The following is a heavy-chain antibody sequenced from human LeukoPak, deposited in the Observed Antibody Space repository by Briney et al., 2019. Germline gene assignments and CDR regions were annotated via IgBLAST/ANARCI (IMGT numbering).Heavy chain of an antibody. CDR1: GFIFSSYA. V-gene: IGHV3-23*01. Sequence: GGSLRLSCAGSGFIFSSYAMGWVRQAPGQGLEWVSTISNSGDATFYADAVKGRFTISRDNSKNTLYLQMYSLRAEDTAIYYCAKAPPYTKYFDYWGQGTLLTVSS. CDR3: AKAPPYTKYFDY. CDR2: ISNSGDAT. D-gene: IGHD1-1*01. J-gene: IGHJ4*02.